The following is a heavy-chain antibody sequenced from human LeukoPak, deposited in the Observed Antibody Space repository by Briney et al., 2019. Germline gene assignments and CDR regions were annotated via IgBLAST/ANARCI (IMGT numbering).Heavy chain of an antibody. CDR2: IWYDGSNK. J-gene: IGHJ6*02. Sequence: GGSLRLSCAASGFTFSSYGMHWVRRAPGKGLEWVAVIWYDGSNKYYADSVKGRFTISRDNSKNTLYLQMNSLRAEDTAVYYCAKDQPGMDVWGQGTTVTVSS. V-gene: IGHV3-30*02. CDR3: AKDQPGMDV. CDR1: GFTFSSYG.